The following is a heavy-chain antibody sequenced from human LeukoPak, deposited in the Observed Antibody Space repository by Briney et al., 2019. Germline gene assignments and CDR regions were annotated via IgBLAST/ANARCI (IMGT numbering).Heavy chain of an antibody. CDR1: GFTFSSYG. CDR2: ISYDGSNK. J-gene: IGHJ6*03. D-gene: IGHD6-25*01. CDR3: ARDRGRYHMDV. V-gene: IGHV3-30*03. Sequence: GGSLRLSCAASGFTFSSYGMHWVRQAPGKGLEWVAVISYDGSNKYYAGSVKGRFTISRENAKNSLYLQMNSLRAGDTAVYYCARDRGRYHMDVWGKGTTVTISS.